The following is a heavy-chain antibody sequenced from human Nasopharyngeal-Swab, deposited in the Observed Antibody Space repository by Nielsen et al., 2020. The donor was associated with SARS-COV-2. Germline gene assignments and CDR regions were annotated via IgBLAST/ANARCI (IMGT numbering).Heavy chain of an antibody. Sequence: WVRHAPGQGLEWMGLMNPNSDNTGYAQKFQGRVTMTKNTSISTAYMELSSLRSEDTAVYYCARGHRGYSGYDYYYYDMDVWGKGTTVTVSS. J-gene: IGHJ6*03. V-gene: IGHV1-8*01. CDR2: MNPNSDNT. CDR3: ARGHRGYSGYDYYYYDMDV. D-gene: IGHD5-12*01.